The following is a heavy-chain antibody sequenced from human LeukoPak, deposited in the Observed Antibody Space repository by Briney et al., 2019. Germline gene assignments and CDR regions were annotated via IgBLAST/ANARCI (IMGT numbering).Heavy chain of an antibody. D-gene: IGHD2-21*02. J-gene: IGHJ5*02. V-gene: IGHV1-69*13. CDR1: GGTFSSYA. CDR3: ARAPSLVVTASPWLGWFDP. Sequence: SVKVSCKAAGGTFSSYAISWVRQAPGQGLEWMGGIIPIFGTAKYAQKFQGRVTITADELTRTAYMELSSLRSEDTAVYYCARAPSLVVTASPWLGWFDPWGQGTLVTVSS. CDR2: IIPIFGTA.